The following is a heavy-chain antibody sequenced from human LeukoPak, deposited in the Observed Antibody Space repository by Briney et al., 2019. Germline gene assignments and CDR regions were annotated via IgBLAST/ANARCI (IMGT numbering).Heavy chain of an antibody. CDR3: ARDSTGTREGN. CDR1: GFTFSSYW. CDR2: ISSSSSYI. Sequence: GGSLRLSCVASGFTFSSYWMHWVRQAPGKGLEWVSSISSSSSYIYYADSVKGRFTISRDNAKNSLYLQMNSLRAEDTAVYYCARDSTGTREGNWGQGTLVTASS. J-gene: IGHJ4*02. V-gene: IGHV3-21*01. D-gene: IGHD1-7*01.